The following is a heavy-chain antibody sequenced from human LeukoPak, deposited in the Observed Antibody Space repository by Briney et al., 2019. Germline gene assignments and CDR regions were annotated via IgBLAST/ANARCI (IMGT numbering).Heavy chain of an antibody. V-gene: IGHV3-23*01. J-gene: IGHJ5*02. Sequence: QPGGSLRLSCAASGFTFSSYSMNWVRQAPGKGLEWISTISGSGASTYYAGSVKGRFTISRDKSKNTVYLQMNSLRVEDTATYYCVKDKNLLSFDWILSWGQGTLVSVSS. D-gene: IGHD3-9*01. CDR3: VKDKNLLSFDWILS. CDR2: ISGSGAST. CDR1: GFTFSSYS.